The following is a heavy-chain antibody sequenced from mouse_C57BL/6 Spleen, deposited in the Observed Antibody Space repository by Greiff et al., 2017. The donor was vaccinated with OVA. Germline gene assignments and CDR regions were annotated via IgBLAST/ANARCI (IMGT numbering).Heavy chain of an antibody. CDR2: INPSSGYT. Sequence: VHLQPSGAELARPGASVKMSCKASGYTFTSYTLHWVKQRPGQGLEWIGYINPSSGYTKYNQKFKDKATLTADKSSSTAYMQLSSLTSEDSAVYYCARGDYGSSYVAYWGQGTLVTVSA. CDR1: GYTFTSYT. CDR3: ARGDYGSSYVAY. J-gene: IGHJ3*01. V-gene: IGHV1-4*01. D-gene: IGHD1-1*01.